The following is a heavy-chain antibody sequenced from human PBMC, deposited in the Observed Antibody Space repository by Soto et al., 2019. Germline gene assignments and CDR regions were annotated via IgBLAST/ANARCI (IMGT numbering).Heavy chain of an antibody. CDR1: GGTFSSYT. Sequence: QVQLVQSGAEVKKPGSSVRVSCTPSGGTFSSYTISWVRQAPGQGLEWMGRIVPITGMTRYAQKFQGRLTITAVTSTTTAYLELSSLTSEVSAVYFCSRGVASLVDSWGQGTQVTVSS. J-gene: IGHJ4*02. CDR3: SRGVASLVDS. CDR2: IVPITGMT. V-gene: IGHV1-69*02. D-gene: IGHD2-15*01.